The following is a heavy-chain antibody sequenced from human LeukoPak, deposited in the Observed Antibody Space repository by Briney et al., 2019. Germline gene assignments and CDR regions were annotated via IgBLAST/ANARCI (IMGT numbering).Heavy chain of an antibody. CDR3: ARGSGYAYPYGMDV. CDR2: IKQDGSEK. D-gene: IGHD5-12*01. Sequence: GGSLRLSCAASGSTFSSYWMSWVRQAPGKGLEWVANIKQDGSEKYYVDSVKGRFTISRDNAKNSLYLQMNSLRAEDTAVYYCARGSGYAYPYGMDVWGQGTTVTVSS. CDR1: GSTFSSYW. V-gene: IGHV3-7*01. J-gene: IGHJ6*02.